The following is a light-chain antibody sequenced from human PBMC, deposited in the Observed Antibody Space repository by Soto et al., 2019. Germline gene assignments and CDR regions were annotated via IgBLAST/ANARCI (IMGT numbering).Light chain of an antibody. Sequence: DIQMTQSPSTLSASVGDRVAITCRASDNIDTWVAWYQQKPGEAPKLLIYKASKVENGDPSRFAGFGSGTEFTLSIASLQPDDSETYYCQHYNSYSRKFGQGTKV. J-gene: IGKJ1*01. V-gene: IGKV1-5*03. CDR3: QHYNSYSRK. CDR2: KAS. CDR1: DNIDTW.